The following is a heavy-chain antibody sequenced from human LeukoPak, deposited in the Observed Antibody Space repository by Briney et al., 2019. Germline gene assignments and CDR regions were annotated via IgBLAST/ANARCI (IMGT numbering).Heavy chain of an antibody. Sequence: PSETLSLTCAVYGGSFSGYYWSWIRQPPGKGLEWIGEINHSGSTNYNPSLKSRVTISVDTSKNQFSLKLSSVTAADTAVYYCARRRRWLLFREFDYWGQGTLVTVSS. V-gene: IGHV4-34*01. CDR2: INHSGST. CDR3: ARRRRWLLFREFDY. D-gene: IGHD5-24*01. J-gene: IGHJ4*02. CDR1: GGSFSGYY.